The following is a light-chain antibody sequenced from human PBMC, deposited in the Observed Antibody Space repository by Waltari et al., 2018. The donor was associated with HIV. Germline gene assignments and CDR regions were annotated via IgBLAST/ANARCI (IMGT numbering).Light chain of an antibody. CDR2: GAS. J-gene: IGKJ1*01. V-gene: IGKV3-15*01. CDR3: QPCHQGVRT. Sequence: EIVMTQSPATLSVPLGEGATLSCRASQGISSHLAWYQQKPGQAPRLLIYGASARAPGISARFSGSGSGAEFTLTISSLQSEDFAVYYCQPCHQGVRTFGQGTRVEIK. CDR1: QGISSH.